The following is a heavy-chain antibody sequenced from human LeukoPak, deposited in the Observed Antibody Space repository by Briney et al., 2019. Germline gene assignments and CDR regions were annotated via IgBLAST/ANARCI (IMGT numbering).Heavy chain of an antibody. J-gene: IGHJ4*02. D-gene: IGHD1-26*01. CDR1: GGSISSHS. V-gene: IGHV4-59*11. CDR2: IYYSGST. Sequence: SETLSLTRSVSGGSISSHSWSWIRQPPGKGLELIGYIYYSGSTNYNPSLKSRVTISVDTSKTQFFLKVRSVTAADTAVYYCASGGSYYVLHYWGQGTLVTVSS. CDR3: ASGGSYYVLHY.